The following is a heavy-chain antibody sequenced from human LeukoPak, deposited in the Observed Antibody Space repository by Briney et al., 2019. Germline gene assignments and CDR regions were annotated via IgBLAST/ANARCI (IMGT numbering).Heavy chain of an antibody. Sequence: GGSLRLSCAASGFTFNFYNMNWVRQAPGKGLEWLSYISGSSTTVHYADSVKGRFTVSRDNAKNSLYLQMNSLRAEDTAVYYCARRAARGRFDPWGQGTLVTVSS. CDR2: ISGSSTTV. J-gene: IGHJ5*02. D-gene: IGHD6-6*01. V-gene: IGHV3-48*01. CDR1: GFTFNFYN. CDR3: ARRAARGRFDP.